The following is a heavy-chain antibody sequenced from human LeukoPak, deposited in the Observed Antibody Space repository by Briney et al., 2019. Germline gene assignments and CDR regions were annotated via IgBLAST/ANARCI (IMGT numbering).Heavy chain of an antibody. D-gene: IGHD3-16*01. CDR3: ARVQVERPGEFDY. Sequence: SETLSLTCTVSGGSISSYYWSWIRQPPGKGLEWIGYIYYSGSTNYNPSLKSRVTISVDTSKNQFSLKLSSVTAADTAVYYCARVQVERPGEFDYWGQGTLVTVSS. J-gene: IGHJ4*02. V-gene: IGHV4-59*01. CDR2: IYYSGST. CDR1: GGSISSYY.